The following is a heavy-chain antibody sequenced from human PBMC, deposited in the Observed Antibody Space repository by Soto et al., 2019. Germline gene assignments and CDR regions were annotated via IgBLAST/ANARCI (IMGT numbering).Heavy chain of an antibody. CDR3: ARGSRIAARPRNYYYGMDV. CDR1: GYTFTSYD. CDR2: MNPNSGNT. D-gene: IGHD6-6*01. Sequence: QVQLVQSGAEVKKPGASVKVSCKASGYTFTSYDINWVRQATGQGLEWMGWMNPNSGNTGYAQKFQGRVTMTRNTPISTAYMELSSLRSEDTAVYYCARGSRIAARPRNYYYGMDVWGQGTTVTVSS. V-gene: IGHV1-8*01. J-gene: IGHJ6*02.